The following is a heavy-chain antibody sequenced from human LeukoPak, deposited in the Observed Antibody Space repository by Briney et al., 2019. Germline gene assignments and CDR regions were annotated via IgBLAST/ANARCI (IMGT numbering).Heavy chain of an antibody. V-gene: IGHV4-59*08. CDR1: GGSISSYY. CDR2: ISDIGSI. CDR3: AGHHPRNTVDF. J-gene: IGHJ4*02. D-gene: IGHD2-8*02. Sequence: PSETLSLTCTVSGGSISSYYWSWIRQPPGKGLEWIAYISDIGSINYNPSLKSRVTISLDTSKNQFTLKLSSVTAADTAVYYCAGHHPRNTVDFWGQGTLVTVSS.